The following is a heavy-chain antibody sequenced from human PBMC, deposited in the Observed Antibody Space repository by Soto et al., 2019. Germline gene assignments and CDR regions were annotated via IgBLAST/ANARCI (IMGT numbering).Heavy chain of an antibody. V-gene: IGHV1-18*01. Sequence: ASVKVSCKASGYTFTRYAMHWVRQAPGQGLEWMGWISGYNGNTKYAEKFQGRVTMTTDTSTSTAHMELRSLRSDDTAVYYCAREGQAPYYYYGMDVWGQGTAVTVSS. CDR2: ISGYNGNT. CDR1: GYTFTRYA. CDR3: AREGQAPYYYYGMDV. J-gene: IGHJ6*02.